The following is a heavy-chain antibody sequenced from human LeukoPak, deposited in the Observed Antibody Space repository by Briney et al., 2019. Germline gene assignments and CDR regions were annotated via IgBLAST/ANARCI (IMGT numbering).Heavy chain of an antibody. CDR2: ISAYNGNT. D-gene: IGHD4-17*01. J-gene: IGHJ6*02. CDR1: GYTFTSYG. V-gene: IGHV1-18*01. CDR3: ARDVITTVTTNSPYGMDV. Sequence: ASVKVSCKASGYTFTSYGISWVRQAPGQGLEWMGWISAYNGNTNYAQKLQGRVTMTTDTSTSTAYMELRSLRSDDTAVYYCARDVITTVTTNSPYGMDVWGQGTTVTVSS.